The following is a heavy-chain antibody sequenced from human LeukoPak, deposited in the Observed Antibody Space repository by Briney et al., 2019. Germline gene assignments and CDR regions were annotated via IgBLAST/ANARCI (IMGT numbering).Heavy chain of an antibody. Sequence: PGGSLRLSCAASGFTFSDYYMSWIRQAPGKGLEWVSYISSSGSSIYYADSVKGRFTISRDNAKNSLYLQMNSLRAEDTAVYYCAKGPYYDILTGYSPLDYWGQGTLVTVSS. CDR2: ISSSGSSI. J-gene: IGHJ4*02. V-gene: IGHV3-11*01. CDR1: GFTFSDYY. D-gene: IGHD3-9*01. CDR3: AKGPYYDILTGYSPLDY.